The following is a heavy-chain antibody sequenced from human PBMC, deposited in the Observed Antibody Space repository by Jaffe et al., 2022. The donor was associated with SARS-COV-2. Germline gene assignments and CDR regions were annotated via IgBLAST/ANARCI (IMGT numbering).Heavy chain of an antibody. CDR3: AKVLRVTGDQFRWFDP. D-gene: IGHD7-27*01. V-gene: IGHV3-23*01. CDR2: ISDSGVST. CDR1: GFTFNNYA. Sequence: EVQLLESGGALVQPGGPLRLSCAASGFTFNNYAMTWVRQAPGKGLEWVSGISDSGVSTYYADSVKGRFTISRDNSKNTLYLQMSSLRVEDTAFYYCAKVLRVTGDQFRWFDPWGQGTLVTVSS. J-gene: IGHJ5*02.